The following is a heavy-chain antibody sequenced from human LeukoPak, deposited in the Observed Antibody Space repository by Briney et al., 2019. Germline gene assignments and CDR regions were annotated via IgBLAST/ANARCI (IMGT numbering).Heavy chain of an antibody. D-gene: IGHD6-19*01. J-gene: IGHJ5*02. CDR1: GFTFSSYD. CDR3: ARGYSSGWYNWFDP. V-gene: IGHV3-13*01. Sequence: GRSLRLSCAASGFTFSSYDMHWVRQATGKGLEWVSAIGTAGDTYYPGSVKGRFTISRENAKNSLYLQMNSLRAGDTAVYYCARGYSSGWYNWFDPWGQGTLVTVSS. CDR2: IGTAGDT.